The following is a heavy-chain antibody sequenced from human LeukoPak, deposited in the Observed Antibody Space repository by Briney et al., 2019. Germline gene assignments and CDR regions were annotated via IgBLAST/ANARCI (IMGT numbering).Heavy chain of an antibody. J-gene: IGHJ4*02. D-gene: IGHD3-9*01. V-gene: IGHV5-51*01. CDR2: IYPGDSDT. Sequence: GESLKISCKGSGYSFTSYWIGWVRPMPGKGLEWMGIIYPGDSDTRYSPSFQGQVTISADKSISTAYLQWSSLKASDTAMYYCARVSPTNILTGRTYFDYWAREPWSPSPQ. CDR3: ARVSPTNILTGRTYFDY. CDR1: GYSFTSYW.